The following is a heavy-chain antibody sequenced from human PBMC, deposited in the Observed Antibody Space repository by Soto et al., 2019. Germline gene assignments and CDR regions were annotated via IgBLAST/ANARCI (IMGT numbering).Heavy chain of an antibody. J-gene: IGHJ4*02. CDR1: GGSFSGYY. CDR3: ARDKITGLFDY. V-gene: IGHV4-34*01. D-gene: IGHD2-8*02. CDR2: ISHSGST. Sequence: SETLSLTCAVYGGSFSGYYWTWIRQPPGTGLEWMGEISHSGSTNYNPSLKSRGTISVDTSKNQFSLKLTSVTAADTAVYYCARDKITGLFDYWGQGTLVTVSS.